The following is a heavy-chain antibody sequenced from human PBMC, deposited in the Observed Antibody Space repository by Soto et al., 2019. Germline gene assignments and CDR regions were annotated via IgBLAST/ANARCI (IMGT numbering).Heavy chain of an antibody. Sequence: PGGSLRLSCAASGFTFSSYAMHWVRQAPGKGMEWGAVISYDGSNKYYAGSVKGRFTISRDNSKNTLYLQMNSLRAEDTAVYYCARDRGSGWYDYYGMDVWGQGTTVTVSS. CDR1: GFTFSSYA. J-gene: IGHJ6*02. CDR3: ARDRGSGWYDYYGMDV. D-gene: IGHD6-19*01. V-gene: IGHV3-30-3*01. CDR2: ISYDGSNK.